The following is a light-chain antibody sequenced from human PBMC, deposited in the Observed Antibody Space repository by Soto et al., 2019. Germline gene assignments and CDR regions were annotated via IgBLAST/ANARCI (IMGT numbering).Light chain of an antibody. V-gene: IGKV3D-15*01. Sequence: EIVLTQSPGTLSLSPGERATLSCRASQSVSNNYLAWYQQKPGQSPRLLIFGASSRATGIPARFSGSGSGTEFNLTISSLQSEDFAVYYCQQYGDWPATFGQGTKV. CDR2: GAS. J-gene: IGKJ1*01. CDR3: QQYGDWPAT. CDR1: QSVSNN.